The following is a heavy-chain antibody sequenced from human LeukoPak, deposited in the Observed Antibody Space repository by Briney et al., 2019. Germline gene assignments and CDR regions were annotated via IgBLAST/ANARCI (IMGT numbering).Heavy chain of an antibody. CDR2: INWNGGST. Sequence: RPGGSLRLSCAASGFTFDDYGMSWVRQAPGKGLEWVSGINWNGGSTGYADSVKGRFTISRDNAKNSLYLQMNSLRAEDTAVYYCARGLAVAGRWGTPLGYWGQGALVTVSS. J-gene: IGHJ4*02. CDR1: GFTFDDYG. V-gene: IGHV3-20*04. CDR3: ARGLAVAGRWGTPLGY. D-gene: IGHD6-19*01.